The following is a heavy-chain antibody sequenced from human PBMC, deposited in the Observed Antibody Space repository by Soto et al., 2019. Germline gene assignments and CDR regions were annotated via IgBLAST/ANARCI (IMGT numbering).Heavy chain of an antibody. Sequence: QVQLVQSGAEVKKPGSSVKVSCKASGGIFSTYAISWLRQAPGQGLEWMGGIIPLFGTPNYAQRFQGRVTITAVESTSTAYMELRRLRSEETAVYYCTRDRDDYGSGNYYTRIVFWGQVTLVTVSS. D-gene: IGHD3-10*01. V-gene: IGHV1-69*01. CDR3: TRDRDDYGSGNYYTRIVF. CDR2: IIPLFGTP. J-gene: IGHJ4*02. CDR1: GGIFSTYA.